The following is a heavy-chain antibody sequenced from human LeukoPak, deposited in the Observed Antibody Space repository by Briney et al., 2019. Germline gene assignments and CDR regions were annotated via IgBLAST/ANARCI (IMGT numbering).Heavy chain of an antibody. CDR3: ASVTALLLRGDAFDI. CDR2: INPNSGGT. Sequence: WASVKVSCKASGYTFTGYYMHWVRQAPGQGLEWMGWINPNSGGTNYAQKFQGRVTMTRDTSISTAYMELSRLRSDDTAVYYRASVTALLLRGDAFDIWGQGTMVTVSS. D-gene: IGHD3-22*01. CDR1: GYTFTGYY. J-gene: IGHJ3*02. V-gene: IGHV1-2*02.